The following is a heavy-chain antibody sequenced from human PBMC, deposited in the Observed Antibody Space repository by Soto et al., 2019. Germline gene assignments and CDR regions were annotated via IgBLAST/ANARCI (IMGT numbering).Heavy chain of an antibody. V-gene: IGHV3-30-3*01. D-gene: IGHD3-16*01. J-gene: IGHJ4*02. CDR2: ISYDGSNK. CDR1: GFTFSSYA. Sequence: QVQLVESGGGVVQPGRSLRLSCAASGFTFSSYAMHWVRQAPGKGLEWVAVISYDGSNKYYADSVKGRFTISRDNSKNPLYLQMNSLRAEDTAVYYCARAYEVDYFDNWGQGTRVTVSS. CDR3: ARAYEVDYFDN.